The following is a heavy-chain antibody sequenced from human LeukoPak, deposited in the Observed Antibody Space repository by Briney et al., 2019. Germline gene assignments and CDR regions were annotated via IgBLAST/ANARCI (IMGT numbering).Heavy chain of an antibody. CDR1: GGSISSYY. Sequence: SETLSLTCTVSGGSISSYYWSWLRQPPGKGLEWIGYTYYSGSTNYNPSLKSRVTISVDTSKNQFSLKLSSVTAADTAVYYCAAGAAQGAFDIWGQGTMVTVSS. CDR3: AAGAAQGAFDI. V-gene: IGHV4-59*01. CDR2: TYYSGST. D-gene: IGHD2-15*01. J-gene: IGHJ3*02.